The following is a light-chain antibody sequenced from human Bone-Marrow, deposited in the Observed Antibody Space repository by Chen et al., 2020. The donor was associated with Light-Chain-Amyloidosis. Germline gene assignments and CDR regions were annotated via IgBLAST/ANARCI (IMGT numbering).Light chain of an antibody. V-gene: IGKV3-20*01. Sequence: IVLSQTPGTLSLSPGERANLSCRASQTISSNYLTWYQQKFGQAPRLLIYGSSSRATGIPDRFTGSGSGTDFTLTINRLEPEDFAMYYCQQYGTPPLTFGVGTKVEIK. CDR1: QTISSNY. CDR2: GSS. J-gene: IGKJ4*01. CDR3: QQYGTPPLT.